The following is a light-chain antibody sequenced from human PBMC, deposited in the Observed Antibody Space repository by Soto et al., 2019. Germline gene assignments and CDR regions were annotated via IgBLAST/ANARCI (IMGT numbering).Light chain of an antibody. J-gene: IGKJ4*01. CDR2: ATS. CDR1: QGIAPY. V-gene: IGKV1-27*01. CDR3: QKYNSAPLT. Sequence: DVQMTQSPSSLSAFVGDRVTITCRASQGIAPYLAWFQQKPGKVPKLLIYATSTLQSGVPSRLSGSGSGTDFTLTINSLQPEDVGTYSCQKYNSAPLTFGGGTKVEIK.